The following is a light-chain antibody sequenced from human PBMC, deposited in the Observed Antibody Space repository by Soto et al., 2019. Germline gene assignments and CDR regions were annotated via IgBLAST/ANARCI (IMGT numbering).Light chain of an antibody. Sequence: QSVLTQPPSASGTPGQRVTISCSGSSSNIGSNTVNWYQQLPGTAPKLLIYSNNQRPSGVPDRFSGSKSGTSDSLAISGLQSEDEADYYCAAWDDSLNGQVFGTGTKLTVL. V-gene: IGLV1-44*01. CDR2: SNN. CDR1: SSNIGSNT. J-gene: IGLJ1*01. CDR3: AAWDDSLNGQV.